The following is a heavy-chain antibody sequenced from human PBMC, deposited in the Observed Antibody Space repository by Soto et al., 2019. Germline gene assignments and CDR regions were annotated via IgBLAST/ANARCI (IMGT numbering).Heavy chain of an antibody. V-gene: IGHV1-46*03. CDR3: ARTPSDHEDYGSFSLEFDY. Sequence: QVQLVQSGAEVKPPGASVKVSCTASGYTFTNFYMHWVRQAPGQGLEWMGIINPSGGSTSYAQRFQGRVTMTRDSSTNTVYMELSSLRSEDSAVYSCARTPSDHEDYGSFSLEFDYWGQGTLVTVSS. D-gene: IGHD4-17*01. CDR2: INPSGGST. CDR1: GYTFTNFY. J-gene: IGHJ4*02.